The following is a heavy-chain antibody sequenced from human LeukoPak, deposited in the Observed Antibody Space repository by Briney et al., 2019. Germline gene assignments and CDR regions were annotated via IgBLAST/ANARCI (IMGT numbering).Heavy chain of an antibody. CDR3: ARCGNRYDFDS. Sequence: VGSLRLSCAASVFTFSDYYMYWIRQAPGKGLEWISYISSSGSTIYYGDSVKGRFTISRDNAKNSLYLQMNSLTAEDTALYFCARCGNRYDFDSWGQGTLVTVSS. J-gene: IGHJ4*02. V-gene: IGHV3-11*04. CDR1: VFTFSDYY. CDR2: ISSSGSTI. D-gene: IGHD5-12*01.